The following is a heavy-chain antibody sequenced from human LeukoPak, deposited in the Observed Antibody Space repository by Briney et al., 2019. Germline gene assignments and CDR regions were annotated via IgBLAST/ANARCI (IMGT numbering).Heavy chain of an antibody. D-gene: IGHD6-19*01. V-gene: IGHV4-4*07. Sequence: SENLSLTCTVSGGSISSYYWSWIRQPAGKGLEWIGRIYTSGSTNYNPSLKSRVTVSVDTSKNQFSLKLSSVTAADTAVYYCARDMWLEVFDYWGRGTLVTVSS. CDR1: GGSISSYY. J-gene: IGHJ4*02. CDR3: ARDMWLEVFDY. CDR2: IYTSGST.